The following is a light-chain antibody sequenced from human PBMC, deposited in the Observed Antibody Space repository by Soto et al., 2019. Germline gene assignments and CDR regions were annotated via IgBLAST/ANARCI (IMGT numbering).Light chain of an antibody. Sequence: QSVLTQPPSVSAAPGETVTISCSGSSSNIEKNSVSWHQQLPGAAPKLLIYDTNRRPSGIPDRFSGSKSGTSAALDITGLQTGDEADYYCSSYTTVPSPQGVFAGGTKLTVL. CDR1: SSNIEKNS. CDR3: SSYTTVPSPQGV. J-gene: IGLJ3*02. V-gene: IGLV1-51*01. CDR2: DTN.